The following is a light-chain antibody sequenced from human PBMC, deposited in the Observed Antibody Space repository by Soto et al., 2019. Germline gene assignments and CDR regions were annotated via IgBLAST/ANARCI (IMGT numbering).Light chain of an antibody. CDR2: GAS. CDR1: HSVSSN. CDR3: QQRSNWPPFT. J-gene: IGKJ5*01. V-gene: IGKV3-11*01. Sequence: EIVLTQSPATLSLSPGERATLSCRASHSVSSNLAWYQQKPGQAPRLLIYGASNRATGIPARFSGSGSGTDFTLTISSLEPEDFAVYYCQQRSNWPPFTFGQGTRLEIK.